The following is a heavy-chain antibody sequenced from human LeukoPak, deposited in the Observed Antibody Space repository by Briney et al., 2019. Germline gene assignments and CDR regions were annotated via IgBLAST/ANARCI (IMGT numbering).Heavy chain of an antibody. CDR1: GFTFSISW. V-gene: IGHV3-74*01. D-gene: IGHD1-1*01. CDR3: ASYNWGSASDM. CDR2: IKSDGRET. Sequence: PGGSLRLSCAASGFTFSISWMYCVRQAPGKGVQWVSGIKSDGRETRYVDSVRGRFTISRDNAKNTLYLQVNSLRAEDTAVYYCASYNWGSASDMWGKGTMVTVSS. J-gene: IGHJ3*02.